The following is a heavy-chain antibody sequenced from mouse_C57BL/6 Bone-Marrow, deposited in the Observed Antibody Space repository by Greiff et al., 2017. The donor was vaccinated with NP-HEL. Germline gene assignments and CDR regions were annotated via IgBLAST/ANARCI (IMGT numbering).Heavy chain of an antibody. V-gene: IGHV5-6*01. CDR3: ARHGITTRMYYFDY. CDR1: GFTFSSYG. J-gene: IGHJ2*01. CDR2: ISSGGSYT. Sequence: EVHLVESGGDLVKPGGSLKLSCAASGFTFSSYGMSWVRQTPDKRLEWVATISSGGSYTYYPDSVKGRFTISRDNAKNTLYLQMSSLKSEDTAMYYCARHGITTRMYYFDYWGQGTTLTVSS. D-gene: IGHD2-4*01.